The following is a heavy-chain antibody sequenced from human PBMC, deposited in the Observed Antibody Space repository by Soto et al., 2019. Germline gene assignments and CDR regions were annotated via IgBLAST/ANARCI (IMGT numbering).Heavy chain of an antibody. CDR3: ARAPATTPDQPMEV. D-gene: IGHD2-2*01. Sequence: GGSLRLSCAASGFIVSTSFIMWVRQAPGKGLEWVSILYTDERTFYVDSVKGRFTISRDNSKNTVFLQMNGVRAEDTAVYFCARAPATTPDQPMEVSSQGTTVTVSS. J-gene: IGHJ6*02. V-gene: IGHV3-53*01. CDR1: GFIVSTSF. CDR2: LYTDERT.